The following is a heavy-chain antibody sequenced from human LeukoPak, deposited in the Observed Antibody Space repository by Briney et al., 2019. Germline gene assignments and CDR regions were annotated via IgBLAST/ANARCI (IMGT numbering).Heavy chain of an antibody. CDR1: GFTFSSYA. CDR2: ISYDGSNK. Sequence: GRSLRLSCAASGFTFSSYAMHWVRQAPGKGLEWVAVISYDGSNKYYADSVKGRFTISRDDSKNTLYLQMNSLSAEDTAVYYCAKPAAGYSSGWYDGPYYFDCWGQGTLVTVSS. J-gene: IGHJ4*02. V-gene: IGHV3-30-3*01. D-gene: IGHD6-19*01. CDR3: AKPAAGYSSGWYDGPYYFDC.